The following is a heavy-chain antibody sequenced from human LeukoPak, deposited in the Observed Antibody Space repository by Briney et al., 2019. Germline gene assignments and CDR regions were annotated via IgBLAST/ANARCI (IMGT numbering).Heavy chain of an antibody. CDR2: IYYSGST. CDR3: ARGYCSGGSCYEVDY. D-gene: IGHD2-15*01. V-gene: IGHV4-39*01. Sequence: SETLSLTCTVSRDSISSSSYYWGWIRQPPGKGLEWIGSIYYSGSTYYNPSLKSRVTISVDTSKNQFSLKLSSVTAADTAVYYCARGYCSGGSCYEVDYWGQGTLVTVSS. J-gene: IGHJ4*02. CDR1: RDSISSSSYY.